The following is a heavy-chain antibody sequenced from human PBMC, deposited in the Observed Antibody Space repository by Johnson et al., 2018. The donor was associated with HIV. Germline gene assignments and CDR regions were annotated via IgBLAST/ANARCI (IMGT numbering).Heavy chain of an antibody. J-gene: IGHJ3*02. Sequence: QMLLVESGGGVVQSGRSLRLSCAASGFTLSNYGMHWVRQAPGKGLEWVAFIRYDGSNKYYADSVKGRFPISRDNSKNTLYLQMNSLRAEDTAVYYCARDPPVTTTHNAFDIWGQGTMVTVSS. D-gene: IGHD4-17*01. V-gene: IGHV3-33*01. CDR1: GFTLSNYG. CDR3: ARDPPVTTTHNAFDI. CDR2: IRYDGSNK.